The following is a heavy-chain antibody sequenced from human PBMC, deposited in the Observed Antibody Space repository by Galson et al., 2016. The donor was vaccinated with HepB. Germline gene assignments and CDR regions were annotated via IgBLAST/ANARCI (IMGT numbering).Heavy chain of an antibody. V-gene: IGHV3-30*04. CDR2: ISYDGSNA. CDR1: GFTFSSHA. Sequence: SLRLSCAASGFTFSSHAMHWVRQAPGKGLERVAIISYDGSNAYYADSVKGRFTISRDNSKNTMYLQMNSLRAEETTVYYCARTGDCSSTSCYLPFDHCGQGTLITDSS. D-gene: IGHD2-2*01. CDR3: ARTGDCSSTSCYLPFDH. J-gene: IGHJ4*02.